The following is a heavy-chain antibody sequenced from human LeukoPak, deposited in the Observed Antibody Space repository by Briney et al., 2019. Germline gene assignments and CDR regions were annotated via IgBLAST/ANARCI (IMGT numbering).Heavy chain of an antibody. CDR2: IDPNRRYT. CDR1: GFTFSNHY. D-gene: IGHD6-19*01. J-gene: IGHJ6*02. Sequence: GGSLRRSCAASGFTFSNHYMHWVRQAPGKGLVSVSRIDPNRRYTSYADSVKGRFTISRDNAKNTLYLQMNTLGAEDTALYYCVRGSTDWKSMDVWGQGTPVSVSS. V-gene: IGHV3-74*01. CDR3: VRGSTDWKSMDV.